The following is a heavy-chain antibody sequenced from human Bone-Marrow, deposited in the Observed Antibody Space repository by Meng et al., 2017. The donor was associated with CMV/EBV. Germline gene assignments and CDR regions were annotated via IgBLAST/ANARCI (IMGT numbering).Heavy chain of an antibody. D-gene: IGHD3-3*01. CDR3: ARPYNPYDFWNGYSYYFDY. CDR1: EFTFSSYA. J-gene: IGHJ4*02. V-gene: IGHV3-30*04. CDR2: ISYDGSNK. Sequence: SLKISGAASEFTFSSYAMHWVRQAPGKWLEWVAVISYDGSNKYYADSVKGRSTISRDNSRNTLYLRINSLRPEDTGVYYCARPYNPYDFWNGYSYYFDYWGQGALVTASS.